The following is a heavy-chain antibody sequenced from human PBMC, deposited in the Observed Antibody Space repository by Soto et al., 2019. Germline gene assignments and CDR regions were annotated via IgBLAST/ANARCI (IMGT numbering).Heavy chain of an antibody. Sequence: PGGSLRLSCAASGFTFSSYAMSWVRQAPGKGLEWVSTIDGSGGSTHYADSVKGRFTISRDNSKNTLYLQMNSLRADDTAVYYCAKDVGSWPFDYWGQGTLVTVSS. J-gene: IGHJ4*02. V-gene: IGHV3-23*01. D-gene: IGHD6-13*01. CDR3: AKDVGSWPFDY. CDR2: IDGSGGST. CDR1: GFTFSSYA.